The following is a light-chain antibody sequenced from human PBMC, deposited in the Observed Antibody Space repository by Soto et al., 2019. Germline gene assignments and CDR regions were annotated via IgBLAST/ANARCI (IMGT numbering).Light chain of an antibody. CDR1: QDISSF. J-gene: IGKJ5*01. CDR2: TAS. V-gene: IGKV1-9*01. Sequence: DIQLTQSSSFLSASVGDRVTITCRASQDISSFLAWYQQKPGKAPKVLISTASILQSGVPSRFSGSGSGTEFTLTIRGLQPEDFATDYCQQFNSYPITFGQGTRREIK. CDR3: QQFNSYPIT.